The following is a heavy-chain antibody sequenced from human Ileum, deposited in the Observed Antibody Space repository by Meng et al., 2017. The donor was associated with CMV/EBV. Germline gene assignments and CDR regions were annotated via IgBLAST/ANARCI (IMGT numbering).Heavy chain of an antibody. CDR2: INDEATTM. D-gene: IGHD6-19*01. CDR3: ARGSVAGRGAFDY. CDR1: GFTFENYW. V-gene: IGHV3-74*01. Sequence: GGSLRLSCVVSGFTFENYWMQWVRQAPGKGLEGVARINDEATTMYYADSVKGRFTISRDNAKNSLYLQMNSLRAEDTAVYYCARGSVAGRGAFDYWGQGTLVTVSS. J-gene: IGHJ4*02.